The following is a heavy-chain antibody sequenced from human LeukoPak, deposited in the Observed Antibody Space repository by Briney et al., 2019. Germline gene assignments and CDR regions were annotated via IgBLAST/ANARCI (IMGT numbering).Heavy chain of an antibody. CDR3: ARGRWELLEGDYYYYYMDV. Sequence: GGSLRLSCAASGFTFSDYAMHWVRQAPGKGLEWVAVISYDADNEFCVDSVKGRFTISRDNSKNTLYLQMGSLRAEDMAVYYCARGRWELLEGDYYYYYMDVWGKGTTVTISS. CDR2: ISYDADNE. V-gene: IGHV3-30*14. D-gene: IGHD1-26*01. J-gene: IGHJ6*03. CDR1: GFTFSDYA.